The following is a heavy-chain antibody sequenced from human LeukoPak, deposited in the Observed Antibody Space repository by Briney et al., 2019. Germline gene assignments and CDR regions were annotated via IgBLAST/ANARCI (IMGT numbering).Heavy chain of an antibody. CDR2: ISYDGSNK. Sequence: GGSLRLSCAASGFTFRSYGMHWVRQAPGKGLEWVAVISYDGSNKYYADSVKGRFTISRDNSKNTLYLQMNSLRAEDTAVYYCAKVRIAARDFFDYWGQGTLVTVSS. CDR3: AKVRIAARDFFDY. V-gene: IGHV3-30*18. D-gene: IGHD6-6*01. J-gene: IGHJ4*02. CDR1: GFTFRSYG.